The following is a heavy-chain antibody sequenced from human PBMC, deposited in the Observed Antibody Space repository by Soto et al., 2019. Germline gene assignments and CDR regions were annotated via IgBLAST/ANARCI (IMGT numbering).Heavy chain of an antibody. J-gene: IGHJ4*02. CDR1: GGSISSSSYY. Sequence: SETLSLTCTVSGGSISSSSYYWGWIRQPPGKVLEWIGSFYYSGSTYYNPSLKSRVTISVDTSKNQFSLKLSSVTAAYTAVYYCARRGGSSWSNRLDYWGQGTLVTAPQ. D-gene: IGHD6-13*01. CDR2: FYYSGST. CDR3: ARRGGSSWSNRLDY. V-gene: IGHV4-39*01.